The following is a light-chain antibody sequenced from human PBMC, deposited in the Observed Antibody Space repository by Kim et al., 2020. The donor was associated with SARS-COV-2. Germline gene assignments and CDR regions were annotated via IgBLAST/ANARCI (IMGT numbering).Light chain of an antibody. CDR2: GAS. J-gene: IGKJ3*01. V-gene: IGKV3-20*01. Sequence: PGERATLSCRASQSVSSSYLAWYQQKSGQAPRLLIYGASSRATGIPDRFSGSGSGTDFTLTISRLEPEDFAVYYCQQYGSSTGFTFGPGTKVDIK. CDR3: QQYGSSTGFT. CDR1: QSVSSSY.